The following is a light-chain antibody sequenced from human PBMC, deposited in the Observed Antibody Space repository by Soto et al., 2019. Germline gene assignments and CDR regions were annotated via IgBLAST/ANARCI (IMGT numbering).Light chain of an antibody. J-gene: IGKJ1*01. Sequence: DIQIAQSPSTLSASVGERVTITFRDSQSISTWLAWYQQKPGKAPKLLIYDASSLESGVPSRFSGSGAGTDFTLTISSLQPDDFATDYCQQYNSFPATFGQGTKVDIK. CDR1: QSISTW. CDR3: QQYNSFPAT. V-gene: IGKV1-5*01. CDR2: DAS.